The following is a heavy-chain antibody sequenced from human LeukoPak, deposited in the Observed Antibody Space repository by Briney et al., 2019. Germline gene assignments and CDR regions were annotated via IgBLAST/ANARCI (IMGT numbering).Heavy chain of an antibody. V-gene: IGHV3-23*01. J-gene: IGHJ4*02. D-gene: IGHD3-9*01. CDR1: GFTFSSYS. CDR3: AKAPNILTGTIGTAGGY. CDR2: ISGSGGST. Sequence: PGGSLRLSCAVSGFTFSSYSMNWVRQAPGKGREWLSCISGSGGSTFNADSEKGRFTIPRDNSKNTLYLQMHSLRAEDTAVSYCAKAPNILTGTIGTAGGYWGQGTLVTVSS.